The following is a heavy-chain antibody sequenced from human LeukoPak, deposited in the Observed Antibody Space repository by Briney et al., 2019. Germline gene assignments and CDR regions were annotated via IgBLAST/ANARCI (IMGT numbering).Heavy chain of an antibody. V-gene: IGHV3-33*01. J-gene: IGHJ4*02. Sequence: GGSLRLSCAASGFTFSSYGMHWLRQAPAKGLEWVAVIWYDGSNKYYADSVKGRFTISRDNSKNTLYLQMDSLRAEDTAVYYCASYGDYVDYWGQGTLVTVSS. CDR1: GFTFSSYG. CDR3: ASYGDYVDY. CDR2: IWYDGSNK. D-gene: IGHD4-17*01.